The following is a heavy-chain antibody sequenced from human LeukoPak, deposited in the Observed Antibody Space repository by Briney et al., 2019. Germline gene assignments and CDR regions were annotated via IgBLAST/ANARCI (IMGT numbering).Heavy chain of an antibody. CDR3: ARIYNAMIVVVIT. CDR1: GFTFSSYW. Sequence: GSLRLSCAASGFTFSSYWMSWVRQAPGKGLEWIGSIYHSGSTYYNPSLKSRVTISVDTSKNQFSLKLSSVTAADTAVYYCARIYNAMIVVVITWGQGTLVTVSS. V-gene: IGHV4-38-2*01. CDR2: IYHSGST. D-gene: IGHD3-22*01. J-gene: IGHJ4*02.